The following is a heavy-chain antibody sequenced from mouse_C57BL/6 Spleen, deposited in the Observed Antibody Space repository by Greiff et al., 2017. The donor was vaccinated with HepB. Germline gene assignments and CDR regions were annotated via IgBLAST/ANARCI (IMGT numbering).Heavy chain of an antibody. V-gene: IGHV1-82*01. D-gene: IGHD1-1*01. Sequence: QVTLKVSGPELVKPGASVKISCKASGYAFSSSWMNWVKQRPGKGLEWIGRIYPGDGDTNYNGKFKGKATLTADKSSSTAYMQLSSLTSEDSAVYFCARGNYYYGSSTWYFDVWGTGTTVTVSS. CDR2: IYPGDGDT. CDR3: ARGNYYYGSSTWYFDV. CDR1: GYAFSSSW. J-gene: IGHJ1*03.